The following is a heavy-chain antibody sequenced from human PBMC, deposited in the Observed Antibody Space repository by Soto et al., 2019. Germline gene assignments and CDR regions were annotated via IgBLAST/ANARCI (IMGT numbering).Heavy chain of an antibody. V-gene: IGHV3-48*01. CDR3: AKSGFRSSWYTYFDY. CDR1: GFTFSSYS. D-gene: IGHD6-13*01. CDR2: ISSSSSTI. J-gene: IGHJ4*02. Sequence: GGSLRLSCAASGFTFSSYSMNWVRQAPGKGLEWVSSISSSSSTIYYADSVKGRFTISRDNAKNTLYLQMNSLRAEDTAVYYCAKSGFRSSWYTYFDYWGQGTLVTAPQ.